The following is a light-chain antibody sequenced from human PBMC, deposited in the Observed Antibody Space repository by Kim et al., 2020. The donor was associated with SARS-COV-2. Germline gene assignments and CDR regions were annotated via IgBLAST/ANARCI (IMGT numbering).Light chain of an antibody. CDR3: QSYDSRLSGWI. J-gene: IGLJ2*01. V-gene: IGLV1-40*01. Sequence: QSVLTQPPSVSGAPGQRVTISCTGTSSNIGGNYDVHWYQDLRATAPKLLIYANDNRPSGVPDRFSGSKSDTSASLAITGLQDEDDADYYCQSYDSRLSGWIFGGGTQLTVL. CDR1: SSNIGGNYD. CDR2: AND.